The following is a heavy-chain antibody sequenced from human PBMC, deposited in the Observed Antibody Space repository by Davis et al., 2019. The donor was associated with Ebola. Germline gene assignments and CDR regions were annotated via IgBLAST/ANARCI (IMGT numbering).Heavy chain of an antibody. CDR1: GFTVSSNY. CDR3: ARDVINVVGASRGIYYGLDV. J-gene: IGHJ6*04. V-gene: IGHV3-66*01. CDR2: IYSGGST. Sequence: GGSLRLSCAASGFTVSSNYMSWVRQAPGKGLEWVSVIYSGGSTYYADSVKGRFTISRDNAKNSLYLQMNSLRAEDTAVYYCARDVINVVGASRGIYYGLDVWGKGTTVTVSS. D-gene: IGHD1-26*01.